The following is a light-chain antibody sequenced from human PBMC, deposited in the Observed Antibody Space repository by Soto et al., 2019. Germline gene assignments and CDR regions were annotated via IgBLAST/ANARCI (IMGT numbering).Light chain of an antibody. CDR3: QQCSSPPWT. J-gene: IGKJ1*01. CDR2: WAA. V-gene: IGKV4-1*01. CDR1: QSLLLTSSNEHC. Sequence: DIVMTQSPDSLAVSLGERATINCKSSQSLLLTSSNEHCLAWYQQRPGQPPRLLIYWAATRQSGVPDRFSGSGSGTDFTLTISSLQAEDVAVYSCQQCSSPPWTFGQGTKVEIK.